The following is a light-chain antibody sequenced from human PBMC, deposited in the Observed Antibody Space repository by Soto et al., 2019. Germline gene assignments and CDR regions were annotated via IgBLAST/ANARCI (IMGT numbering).Light chain of an antibody. CDR3: QHYGSSPET. Sequence: EIVLTQSPGTLSLSPGERATLSCRASQSVSSNYLAWYQQKPGQAPRLLIYGASSRATGIPDRFSGSGSGTHFTLTISRLEPEDFAVYYCQHYGSSPETFGQGTKVEIK. CDR1: QSVSSNY. J-gene: IGKJ1*01. V-gene: IGKV3-20*01. CDR2: GAS.